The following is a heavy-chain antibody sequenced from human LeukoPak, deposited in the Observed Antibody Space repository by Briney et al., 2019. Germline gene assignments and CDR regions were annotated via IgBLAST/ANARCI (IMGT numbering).Heavy chain of an antibody. CDR2: ISYDGSNE. CDR3: ARDCVIVGAPCYDY. D-gene: IGHD1-26*01. CDR1: GFTFSGYA. J-gene: IGHJ4*02. V-gene: IGHV3-30-3*01. Sequence: GRSLRLSCAASGFTFSGYAMHWVRQAPGKGLEWVAVISYDGSNEYYADSVKGRFTISRDNSKNTLYLQMNSLSVEDTAVYYCARDCVIVGAPCYDYWGQGTLVTVSS.